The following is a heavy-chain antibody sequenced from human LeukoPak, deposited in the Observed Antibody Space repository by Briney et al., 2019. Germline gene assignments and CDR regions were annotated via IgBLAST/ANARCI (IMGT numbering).Heavy chain of an antibody. CDR3: ARAPLYDSSGGDL. Sequence: SETLSLTCTVSGVSVSSGSFYWSWIRQSPGKGLEWIGYIYHYSGSTNYNPSLKSRVTISVDTSKNQFSLHLNSVTAVDTAVYYCARAPLYDSSGGDLWGRGTLVTVSS. CDR1: GVSVSSGSFY. V-gene: IGHV4-61*01. J-gene: IGHJ2*01. CDR2: IYHYSGST. D-gene: IGHD3-16*01.